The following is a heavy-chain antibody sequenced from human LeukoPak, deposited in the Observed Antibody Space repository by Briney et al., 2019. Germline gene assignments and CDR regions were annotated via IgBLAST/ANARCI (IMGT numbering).Heavy chain of an antibody. Sequence: SETLSLTCTVSGGSISSSYYYWGWIRQPPGKGLEWIGSIYYSGSTYYNPSLKSRVTISVDTSKNQFSLKLSSVTAADTAVYYCARKTMIVVVNWFDPWGQGTLVTVSS. CDR1: GGSISSSYYY. D-gene: IGHD3-22*01. CDR2: IYYSGST. CDR3: ARKTMIVVVNWFDP. J-gene: IGHJ5*02. V-gene: IGHV4-39*07.